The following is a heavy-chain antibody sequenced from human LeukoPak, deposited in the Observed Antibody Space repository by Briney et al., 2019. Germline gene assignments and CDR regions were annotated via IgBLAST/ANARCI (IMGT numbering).Heavy chain of an antibody. CDR3: ARRDAYMEFFDY. Sequence: GESLKISCKGYGYSFTTYWIAWVRQMPGKGLEWMGIIYPGDSDTRYSPSFQGQVTTSADKSMNTAYLQWSSLQASDTAMYYCARRDAYMEFFDYWGQGTLVTASS. D-gene: IGHD5-24*01. CDR1: GYSFTTYW. CDR2: IYPGDSDT. V-gene: IGHV5-51*01. J-gene: IGHJ4*02.